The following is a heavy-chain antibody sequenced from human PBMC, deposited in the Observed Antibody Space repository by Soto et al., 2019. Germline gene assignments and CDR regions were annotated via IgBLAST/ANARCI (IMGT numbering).Heavy chain of an antibody. CDR1: GFIFRKYW. CDR2: IKQDGSEK. CDR3: ARDLRRDYVFDY. D-gene: IGHD4-17*01. J-gene: IGHJ4*02. V-gene: IGHV3-7*01. Sequence: TGGSLRLSCSASGFIFRKYWMAWVRQAPGKGLEWVANIKQDGSEKYYVDSVKGRFTISRDNAKNSLYLQMNSLRAEDTAVYYCARDLRRDYVFDYWGQETLVTVSS.